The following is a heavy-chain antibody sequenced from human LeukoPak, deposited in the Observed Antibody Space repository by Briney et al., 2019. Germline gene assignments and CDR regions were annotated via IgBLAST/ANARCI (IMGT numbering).Heavy chain of an antibody. CDR1: GGSISSYY. CDR3: ARHQGRYFDWLSCSDAFDI. D-gene: IGHD3-9*01. CDR2: IYYSGST. Sequence: PSETLSLTCTVSGGSISSYYWSWIRQPPGKGLEWIGYIYYSGSTNYNPSLKSRVTISVDTSKNQFSLKLSSVTAADTAVYYCARHQGRYFDWLSCSDAFDIWGQGTMVTVSS. J-gene: IGHJ3*02. V-gene: IGHV4-59*08.